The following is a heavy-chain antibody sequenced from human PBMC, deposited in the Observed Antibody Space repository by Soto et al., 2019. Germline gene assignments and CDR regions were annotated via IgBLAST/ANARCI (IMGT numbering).Heavy chain of an antibody. J-gene: IGHJ5*02. CDR3: ARHEYSGGCLGWLDP. Sequence: QLQLQESGPGLVKPSETLSLTCTVSGGSSNNSTYYWAWIRQPPGKGLEWIGSIYYSGRTYFKTSLRSRVTKSVDTSKNQFSLRLSSVTAADTAVYYCARHEYSGGCLGWLDPWGQGSLVTVSS. V-gene: IGHV4-39*01. D-gene: IGHD6-19*01. CDR1: GGSSNNSTYY. CDR2: IYYSGRT.